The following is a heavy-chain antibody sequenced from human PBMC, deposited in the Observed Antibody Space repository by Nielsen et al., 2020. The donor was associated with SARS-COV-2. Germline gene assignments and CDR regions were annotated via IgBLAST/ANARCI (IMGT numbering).Heavy chain of an antibody. CDR3: AREEHSSSSV. Sequence: SETLSLTCSVSGYSNSSGYYWGWIRQPPGKGLEWIGSIYHSGSAFYNPSLKSRVTISVDTSKNQFSLRLSSVTAADTAVYYCAREEHSSSSVWGQGTLVTVSS. J-gene: IGHJ4*02. CDR1: GYSNSSGYY. D-gene: IGHD6-6*01. V-gene: IGHV4-38-2*02. CDR2: IYHSGSA.